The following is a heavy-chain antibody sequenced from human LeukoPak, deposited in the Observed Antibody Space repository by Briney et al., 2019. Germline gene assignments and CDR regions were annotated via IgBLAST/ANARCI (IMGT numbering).Heavy chain of an antibody. CDR2: ISYDGSNK. CDR3: ARDGGVGATGFDY. D-gene: IGHD1-26*01. V-gene: IGHV3-30*03. J-gene: IGHJ4*02. Sequence: GGSLSLSCAASGFTFSSYGIHWVRQAPGKGLEWVAVISYDGSNKFYADSVKGRFTISRDNSKNTLYLQMNSLRAEDTAVYYCARDGGVGATGFDYWGQGTLVTVSS. CDR1: GFTFSSYG.